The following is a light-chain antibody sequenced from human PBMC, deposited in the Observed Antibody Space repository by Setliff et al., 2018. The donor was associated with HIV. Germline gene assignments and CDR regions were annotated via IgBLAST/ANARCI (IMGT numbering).Light chain of an antibody. V-gene: IGLV2-8*01. Sequence: QSALTQPPSASGSPGQSVTISCTGTSSDVGDYNYVSWFQQHPGKAPKLIIYEVTKRPSGVPDRFSGSKSGNAASLTISGLQPDDEADYYCTSYAGSRTSDVFGTGTKVTVL. CDR3: TSYAGSRTSDV. CDR1: SSDVGDYNY. CDR2: EVT. J-gene: IGLJ1*01.